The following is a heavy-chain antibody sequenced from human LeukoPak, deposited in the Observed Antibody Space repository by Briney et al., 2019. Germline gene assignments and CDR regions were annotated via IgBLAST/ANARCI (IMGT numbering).Heavy chain of an antibody. Sequence: GASVKVSCKASGYTFTGYYMHWVRQAPGQGLKWMGWINPNSGGTNYAQKFQGRVTMTRDTSISTAYMELSRLRSDDTAVYYCARGFLSTVTTPPVSYWGQGTLVTVSS. D-gene: IGHD4-11*01. CDR2: INPNSGGT. CDR3: ARGFLSTVTTPPVSY. J-gene: IGHJ4*02. CDR1: GYTFTGYY. V-gene: IGHV1-2*02.